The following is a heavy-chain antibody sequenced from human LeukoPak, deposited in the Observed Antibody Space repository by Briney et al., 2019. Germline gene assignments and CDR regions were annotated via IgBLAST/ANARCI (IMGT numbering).Heavy chain of an antibody. CDR2: IYPDDSDT. Sequence: GESLKISCKGSGYSLTSYWIGWVRQMPGKGLEWMGIIYPDDSDTRYSPSFQGQVTISADKSISTAYLQWSSLKASDTAMYYCARHIAPGYNSGWYFDYWGQGTLVTVSS. D-gene: IGHD5-12*01. J-gene: IGHJ4*02. CDR1: GYSLTSYW. CDR3: ARHIAPGYNSGWYFDY. V-gene: IGHV5-51*01.